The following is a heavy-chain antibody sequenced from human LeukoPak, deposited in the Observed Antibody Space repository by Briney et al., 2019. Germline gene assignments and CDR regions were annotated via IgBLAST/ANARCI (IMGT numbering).Heavy chain of an antibody. D-gene: IGHD3-22*01. CDR3: AKDGYYESSGYSYFDY. V-gene: IGHV3-23*01. CDR1: GFTFSSYA. CDR2: ISGSGGTT. J-gene: IGHJ4*02. Sequence: GGSLRLSCAAPGFTFSSYAMSWVRQAPGKGLEWVSAISGSGGTTHYADSVKGRLTISRDNSKNTLSLQMNSLRAEDTAVYYCAKDGYYESSGYSYFDYWGQGTLVAVSP.